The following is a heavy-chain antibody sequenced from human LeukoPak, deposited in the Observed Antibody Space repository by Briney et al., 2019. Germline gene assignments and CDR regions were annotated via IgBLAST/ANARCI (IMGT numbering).Heavy chain of an antibody. D-gene: IGHD5-12*01. Sequence: HPGGSLRLSCAASGFTFSSYEMNWVRQAPGKGLEWVSYISSSGSTIYYADSVKGRLTISRDNAKNSLYLQMNSLRAEDTAIYYCATEPSRSYSFDHLDFWGLGTPVTVSS. CDR1: GFTFSSYE. J-gene: IGHJ4*02. CDR2: ISSSGSTI. V-gene: IGHV3-48*03. CDR3: ATEPSRSYSFDHLDF.